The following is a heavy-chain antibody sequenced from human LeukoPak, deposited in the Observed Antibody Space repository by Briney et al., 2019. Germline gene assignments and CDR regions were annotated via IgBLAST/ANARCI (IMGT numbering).Heavy chain of an antibody. CDR2: ISSDGRKK. CDR3: ARDGYCSGGSCYPGNY. V-gene: IGHV3-30*04. D-gene: IGHD2-15*01. CDR1: GFTFSRYT. Sequence: PGGSLRLSCAASGFTFSRYTIHWVRQAPGKGLEWVAVISSDGRKKYYADSVKGRLTISRDNSKNTLYMVMDSLRAEDTAVYYCARDGYCSGGSCYPGNYWGQGTLVTVSS. J-gene: IGHJ4*02.